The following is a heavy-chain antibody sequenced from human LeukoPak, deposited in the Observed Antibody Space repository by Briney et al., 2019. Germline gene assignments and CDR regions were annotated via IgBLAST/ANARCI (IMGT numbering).Heavy chain of an antibody. CDR3: ATDLFTTGRTDY. CDR1: GYTLTELS. D-gene: IGHD1-1*01. CDR2: FDPEDGET. Sequence: ASVKVSCKVSGYTLTELSMHRVRQAPGKGLEWMGGFDPEDGETIYAQKFQGRVTMTEDTSTDTAYMELSSLRSEDTAVYYCATDLFTTGRTDYWGQGTLVTVSS. V-gene: IGHV1-24*01. J-gene: IGHJ4*02.